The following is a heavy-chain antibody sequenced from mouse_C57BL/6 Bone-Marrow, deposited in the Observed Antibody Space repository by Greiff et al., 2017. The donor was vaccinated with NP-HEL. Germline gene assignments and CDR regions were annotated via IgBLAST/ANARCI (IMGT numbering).Heavy chain of an antibody. V-gene: IGHV1-5*01. CDR3: TRPPFTTVVATWYYYAMDY. Sequence: VHVKQSGTVLARPGASVKMSCKTSGYTFTSYWMHWVKQRPGQGLEWIGAIYPGNSDTSYNQKFRGKAKLTAVTSASTAYMELSSLTNEDSAVYYCTRPPFTTVVATWYYYAMDYWGQGTSVTVSS. CDR2: IYPGNSDT. CDR1: GYTFTSYW. D-gene: IGHD1-1*01. J-gene: IGHJ4*01.